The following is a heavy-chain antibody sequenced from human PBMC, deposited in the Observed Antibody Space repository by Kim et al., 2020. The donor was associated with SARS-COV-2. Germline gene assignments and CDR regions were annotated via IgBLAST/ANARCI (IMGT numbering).Heavy chain of an antibody. V-gene: IGHV3-30-3*01. CDR3: ARETGPYSLTTSRYFQH. D-gene: IGHD4-17*01. J-gene: IGHJ1*01. CDR2: ISYDGGNK. Sequence: GGSLRLSCAASGFTFSSYAMHWVRQAPGKGLEWVAVISYDGGNKYYADSVKGRFTISRDNSKNTLYLQMNSLRAEDTAVYYCARETGPYSLTTSRYFQHWGQGTPVPGSS. CDR1: GFTFSSYA.